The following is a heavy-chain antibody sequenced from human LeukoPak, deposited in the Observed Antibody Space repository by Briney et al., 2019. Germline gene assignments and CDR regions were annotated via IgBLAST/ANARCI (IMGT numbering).Heavy chain of an antibody. CDR1: GYTFSSYG. V-gene: IGHV3-21*01. CDR3: ARDYGDSVSYSYYGMDV. Sequence: SCKASGYTFSSYGVSWVRQVPGKGLEWVSSITSDNYIYYADSLKGRFTISRDNAKNSLYLQMNSLRAEDTAVYYCARDYGDSVSYSYYGMDVWGQGTTVTVSS. D-gene: IGHD4-17*01. CDR2: ITSDNYI. J-gene: IGHJ6*02.